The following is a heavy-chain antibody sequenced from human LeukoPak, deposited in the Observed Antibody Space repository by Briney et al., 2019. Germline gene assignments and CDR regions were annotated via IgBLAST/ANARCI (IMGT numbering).Heavy chain of an antibody. J-gene: IGHJ6*02. V-gene: IGHV1-69*04. CDR3: ARELYLYYYDSSGYSEDHYGMDV. CDR2: IIPILGIA. CDR1: GGTFSSYA. Sequence: SVKVSCKASGGTFSSYAISWVRHAPGQGLERMGRIIPILGIANYAQKFQGRDTITADKSTSTAYMELSSLRSEDTAVYYCARELYLYYYDSSGYSEDHYGMDVWGQGTTVTVSS. D-gene: IGHD3-22*01.